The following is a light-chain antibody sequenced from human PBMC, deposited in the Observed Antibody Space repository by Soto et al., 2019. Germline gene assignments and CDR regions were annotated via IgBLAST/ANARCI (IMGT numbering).Light chain of an antibody. CDR1: NIGSKS. V-gene: IGLV3-21*04. CDR3: QVWDSSSDRV. CDR2: YDS. J-gene: IGLJ1*01. Sequence: VVTQPPSVSVAPGKTARITCGGNNIGSKSVHWYQQKPGQAPVLVIYYDSDRPSGIPERFSGSNSGNTATLTISRVEAGDEADYYCQVWDSSSDRVFGTGTKVTVL.